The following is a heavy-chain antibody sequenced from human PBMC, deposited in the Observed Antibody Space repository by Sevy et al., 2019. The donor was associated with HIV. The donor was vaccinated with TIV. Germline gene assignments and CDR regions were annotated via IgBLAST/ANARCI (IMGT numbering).Heavy chain of an antibody. V-gene: IGHV3-9*01. J-gene: IGHJ3*02. CDR2: ISWNSGSI. Sequence: GGSLRLSCAASGFTFDDYAMHWVRQAPGKGLEWVSGISWNSGSIGYADSVKGRFTISRDNAKNSLYLQMNSLRAEDTALYYCAKDMGDYYDSSGAFDIWGQGTMVTVSS. D-gene: IGHD3-22*01. CDR1: GFTFDDYA. CDR3: AKDMGDYYDSSGAFDI.